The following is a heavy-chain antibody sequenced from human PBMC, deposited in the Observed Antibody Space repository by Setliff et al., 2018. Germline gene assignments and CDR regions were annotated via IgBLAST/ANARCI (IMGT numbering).Heavy chain of an antibody. D-gene: IGHD2-2*01. CDR1: GYTFSTYG. CDR3: ARFGGSCSSSSCYASDL. CDR2: ISTYTGKT. J-gene: IGHJ3*01. Sequence: VKVSCKASGYTFSTYGINWVRQAPGQGPEWMGMISTYTGKTSYAQKFQGRVTMTTDTSTGTGYMELRSLRSDDTAVYFCARFGGSCSSSSCYASDLWGQGTMVTVSS. V-gene: IGHV1-18*01.